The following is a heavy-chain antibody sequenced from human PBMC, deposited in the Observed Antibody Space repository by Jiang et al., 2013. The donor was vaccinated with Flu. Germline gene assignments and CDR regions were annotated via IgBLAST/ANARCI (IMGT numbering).Heavy chain of an antibody. V-gene: IGHV3-7*01. Sequence: QLLESGGGLVQPGGSLRLSCAASGFTFSNYWMSWARQAPGKGLEWVANIKQDGSEKNYVDSVRGRFTISRDNAKNSLYLQMSSLRAEDTAVYYCASTLTLDNWGQGALVTVSS. CDR1: GFTFSNYW. J-gene: IGHJ4*02. CDR2: IKQDGSEK. CDR3: ASTLTLDN.